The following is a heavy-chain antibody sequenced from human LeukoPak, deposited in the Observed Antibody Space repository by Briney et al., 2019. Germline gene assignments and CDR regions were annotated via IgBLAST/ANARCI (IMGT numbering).Heavy chain of an antibody. J-gene: IGHJ4*02. CDR1: GGSTSNHC. CDR2: ICKSGNT. V-gene: IGHV4-59*11. D-gene: IGHD6-19*01. CDR3: ARAKQCLDY. Sequence: SETLSLTCTVSGGSTSNHCWTWIRQPPGRGLEWIGYICKSGNTNYNPALKSRVTISADTSRNNFSLSLISVTAADTAVYYCARAKQCLDYWGQGTLVTVSS.